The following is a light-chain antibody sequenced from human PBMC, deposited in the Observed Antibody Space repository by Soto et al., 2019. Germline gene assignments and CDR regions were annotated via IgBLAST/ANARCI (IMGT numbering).Light chain of an antibody. J-gene: IGKJ1*01. CDR2: KAS. V-gene: IGKV1-5*03. CDR1: QSISTW. Sequence: DIQMTQSPSTLSASVGDRVTITCRASQSISTWLAWYQQKPQKAPNLLISKASTLESGIPSRFSGSGSGTEFTLTISSLQPDDFATYYCQQYSGYPGTFGQGTKVDVK. CDR3: QQYSGYPGT.